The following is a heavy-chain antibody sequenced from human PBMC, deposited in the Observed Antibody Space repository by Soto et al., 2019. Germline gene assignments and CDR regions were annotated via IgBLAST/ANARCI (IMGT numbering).Heavy chain of an antibody. V-gene: IGHV4-34*01. D-gene: IGHD2-2*01. CDR2: INHSGST. CDR3: ARGVGHVGRYQLLRIYNWFDP. J-gene: IGHJ5*02. CDR1: GGSFSGYY. Sequence: QVQLQQWGAGLLKPSETLSLTCAVYGGSFSGYYWSWIRQPPGKGLEWIGEINHSGSTNYNPSLKSRVTISVDTSKNQFSLKLSSVTAADTAVYYCARGVGHVGRYQLLRIYNWFDPWGQGTLVTVSS.